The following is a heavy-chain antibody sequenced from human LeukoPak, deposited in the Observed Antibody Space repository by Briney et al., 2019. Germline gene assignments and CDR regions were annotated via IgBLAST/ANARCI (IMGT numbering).Heavy chain of an antibody. CDR3: ARARPGGPLVGAEYFDY. J-gene: IGHJ4*02. V-gene: IGHV4-59*01. CDR2: IYYSGST. Sequence: SETLSLTCTVSGGSISSYYWSWIRQPPGKGLEWIGYIYYSGSTNYNPSLKSRVTISVDTSKNQFSLKLSSVTAADTAVYYCARARPGGPLVGAEYFDYWGQGTLVTVSS. D-gene: IGHD1-26*01. CDR1: GGSISSYY.